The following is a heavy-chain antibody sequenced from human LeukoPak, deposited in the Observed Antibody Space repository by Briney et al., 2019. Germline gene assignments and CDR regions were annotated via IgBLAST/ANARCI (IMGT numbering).Heavy chain of an antibody. CDR3: ARGYSYGYYAFDI. D-gene: IGHD5-18*01. Sequence: PSETLSLTCAVYGGSFSGYYWSWIRQAPGKGLEWIGEINHSGSTNYSPSLKSRVTISVDTSKNQFSLKLSSVTAADTAVYYCARGYSYGYYAFDIWGQGTMVTVSS. CDR2: INHSGST. CDR1: GGSFSGYY. J-gene: IGHJ3*02. V-gene: IGHV4-34*01.